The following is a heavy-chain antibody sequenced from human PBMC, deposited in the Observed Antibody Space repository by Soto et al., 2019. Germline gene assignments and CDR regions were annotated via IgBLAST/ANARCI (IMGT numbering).Heavy chain of an antibody. V-gene: IGHV1-2*02. CDR1: GYTFTAYY. J-gene: IGHJ5*02. CDR3: AMQQLVPPDWFDP. CDR2: INPNSGGT. Sequence: ASVKVSCKASGYTFTAYYMHWVRQAPGQGLEWMGWINPNSGGTNYAQKFQGRVTMTRDTSISTAYMELSRLRSDDTAVYYCAMQQLVPPDWFDPWGQGTLVTASS. D-gene: IGHD6-13*01.